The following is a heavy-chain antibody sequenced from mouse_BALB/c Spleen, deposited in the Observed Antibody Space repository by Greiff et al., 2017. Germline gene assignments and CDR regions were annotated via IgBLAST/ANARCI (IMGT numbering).Heavy chain of an antibody. CDR3: ARGDYDDGYYAMDY. D-gene: IGHD2-4*01. Sequence: EVQLQQSGAELVKPGASVKLSCTASGFNIKDTYMHWVKQRPEQGLEWIGRIDPANGNTKYDPKFQGKATITADTSSNTAYLQLSSLTSEDTAVYYCARGDYDDGYYAMDYWGQGTSVTVSA. J-gene: IGHJ4*01. CDR1: GFNIKDTY. V-gene: IGHV14-3*02. CDR2: IDPANGNT.